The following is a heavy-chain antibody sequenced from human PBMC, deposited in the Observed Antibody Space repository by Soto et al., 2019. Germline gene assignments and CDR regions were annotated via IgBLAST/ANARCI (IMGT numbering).Heavy chain of an antibody. CDR3: ASIRDYGGNTRKYYYYGMDV. D-gene: IGHD4-17*01. J-gene: IGHJ6*02. CDR2: MNPNSGNT. V-gene: IGHV1-8*01. CDR1: GYTFTSYD. Sequence: ASVKVSCKASGYTFTSYDINWVRQATGQGLEWMGWMNPNSGNTGYAQKFQGRVTMTRNTSISTAYMELSSLRSEDTAVYYCASIRDYGGNTRKYYYYGMDVWGQGTTVTVSS.